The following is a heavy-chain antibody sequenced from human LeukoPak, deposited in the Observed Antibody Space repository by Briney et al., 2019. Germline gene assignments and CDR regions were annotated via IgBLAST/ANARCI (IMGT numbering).Heavy chain of an antibody. Sequence: GGSLRLSSAASGFIASCYFMSWVRQAPGKGLEWVSVISSDGSTYYADSVEGRFTISRDNSKNTLDLQMTGLRAEDTAVYYCARERGRGRDSPWFDYWGQGTLVTVSS. CDR1: GFIASCYF. V-gene: IGHV3-53*01. J-gene: IGHJ4*02. CDR2: ISSDGST. D-gene: IGHD1-26*01. CDR3: ARERGRGRDSPWFDY.